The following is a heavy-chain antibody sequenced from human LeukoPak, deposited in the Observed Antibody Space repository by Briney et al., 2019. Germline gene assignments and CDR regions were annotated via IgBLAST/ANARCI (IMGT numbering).Heavy chain of an antibody. V-gene: IGHV4-59*12. CDR3: ARDYDVLTAYPPTQLFDP. J-gene: IGHJ5*02. D-gene: IGHD3-9*01. CDR2: FYYSGIT. Sequence: PSETLSLTCTVSGGSISSYYWSWIRQPPGKGLEWIGYFYYSGITNYNPSLKSRVTMSVDTSKNQFSLKLNSVTAADTAVYYCARDYDVLTAYPPTQLFDPWGQGTLVTVSS. CDR1: GGSISSYY.